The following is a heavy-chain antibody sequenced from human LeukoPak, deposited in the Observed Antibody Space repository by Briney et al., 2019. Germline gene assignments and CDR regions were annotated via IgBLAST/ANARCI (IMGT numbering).Heavy chain of an antibody. CDR1: GGSFSGYY. D-gene: IGHD2-2*01. CDR3: ARVVVPAAHNWFDP. Sequence: TSETLSLTCAVYGGSFSGYYWSWLRQPPAKGLEWIGEINHSGSTNYNPSLKSRVTISVDTSKNQFSLKLSSVTAADTAVYYCARVVVPAAHNWFDPWGQGTLVTVSS. CDR2: INHSGST. V-gene: IGHV4-34*01. J-gene: IGHJ5*02.